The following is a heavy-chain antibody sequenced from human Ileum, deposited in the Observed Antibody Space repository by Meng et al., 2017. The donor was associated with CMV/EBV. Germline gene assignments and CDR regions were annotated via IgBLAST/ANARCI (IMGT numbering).Heavy chain of an antibody. J-gene: IGHJ6*02. CDR1: GFTFSNAW. D-gene: IGHD2-2*01. V-gene: IGHV3-15*01. CDR2: IKSKTDGGTT. CDR3: ARDLYCSSTSCYDGYYGMDV. Sequence: GGSLKLSCAASGFTFSNAWMSWVRQAPGKGLEWVGRIKSKTDGGTTDYAAPVKGRFTISRDDSKNTLYLQMNSLRAEDTAVYYCARDLYCSSTSCYDGYYGMDVWGQGTTVTVSS.